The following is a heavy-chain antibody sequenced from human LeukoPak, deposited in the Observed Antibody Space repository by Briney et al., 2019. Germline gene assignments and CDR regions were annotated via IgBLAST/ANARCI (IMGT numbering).Heavy chain of an antibody. D-gene: IGHD6-19*01. Sequence: SETLSLTCAVYGGSFSGYYWSWIRQPPGKGLEWIGEINHSGSTNYNPFLKSRVTISVDTSKNQFSLKLSSVTAADTAVYYCARVPEGAVAGFFDYWGQGTLVTVSS. V-gene: IGHV4-34*01. CDR1: GGSFSGYY. J-gene: IGHJ4*02. CDR2: INHSGST. CDR3: ARVPEGAVAGFFDY.